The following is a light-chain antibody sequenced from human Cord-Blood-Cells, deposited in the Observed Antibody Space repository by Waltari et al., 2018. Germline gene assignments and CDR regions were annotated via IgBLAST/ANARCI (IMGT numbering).Light chain of an antibody. CDR3: QQYYSTPLFT. Sequence: DMVLTHSPDSLAVSLGERATINCKSSRSVLYSSNNKNYLAWYQQKPGQPPKLLIYWASTRESGVPDRFSGGGSGRDFTLTISSLQAEDVAVYYCQQYYSTPLFTFGPGTKVDIK. J-gene: IGKJ3*01. CDR1: RSVLYSSNNKNY. V-gene: IGKV4-1*01. CDR2: WAS.